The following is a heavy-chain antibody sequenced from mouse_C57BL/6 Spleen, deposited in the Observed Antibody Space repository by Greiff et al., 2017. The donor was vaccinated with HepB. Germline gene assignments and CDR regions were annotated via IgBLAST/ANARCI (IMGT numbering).Heavy chain of an antibody. CDR2: IWSGGST. CDR1: GFSLTSYG. Sequence: VKLMESGPGLVQPSQSLSITCTVSGFSLTSYGVHCVRQSPGKGLEWLGVIWSGGSTDYNAAFISRLSISKDNSKSQVFFKMNSLQADDTAIYYCARGRVITTRNYYAMDYWGQGTSVTVSS. V-gene: IGHV2-2*01. J-gene: IGHJ4*01. D-gene: IGHD2-4*01. CDR3: ARGRVITTRNYYAMDY.